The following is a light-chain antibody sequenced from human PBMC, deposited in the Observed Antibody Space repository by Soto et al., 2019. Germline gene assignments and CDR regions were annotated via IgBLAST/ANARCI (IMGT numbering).Light chain of an antibody. Sequence: EIVLTQSPGTLSLSPGERATLSCRASQSVSSSYLAWYQQKPGQAPRLLIYGVSSRATGIPDRFSGSGSGTDFTLTISRLEPEDFAVYYCQHYVNSPPITF. CDR2: GVS. V-gene: IGKV3-20*01. CDR3: QHYVNSPPIT. CDR1: QSVSSSY. J-gene: IGKJ5*01.